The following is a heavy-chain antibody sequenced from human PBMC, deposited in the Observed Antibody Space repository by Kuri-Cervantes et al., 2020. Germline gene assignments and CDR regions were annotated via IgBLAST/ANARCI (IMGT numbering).Heavy chain of an antibody. CDR2: IYYSGST. V-gene: IGHV4-39*02. CDR3: ARDRSGYSALRGWYFDL. J-gene: IGHJ2*01. CDR1: GGSISSSTYY. D-gene: IGHD3-10*01. Sequence: SETLSLTCTVSGGSISSSTYYWGWIRQPPGKGLEWIWTIYYSGSTYYNPSLKSRVTISVDTSKNQFSLKLSSVTAADTAVHYCARDRSGYSALRGWYFDLWGRGTLVTVSS.